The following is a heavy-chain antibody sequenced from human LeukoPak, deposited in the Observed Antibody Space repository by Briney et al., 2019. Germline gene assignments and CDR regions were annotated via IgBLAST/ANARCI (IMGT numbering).Heavy chain of an antibody. CDR2: MWYDGSTK. CDR1: GFTFSSYG. J-gene: IGHJ4*02. V-gene: IGHV3-33*06. Sequence: GRSLRLSCAASGFTFSSYGMHWVRQAPGKGLEWVAVMWYDGSTKYYADSVKGRFTISRDNSKNTLYLQMDSLRAEDTAVYYCAKDGAASTYFDNWGPGTLVTASS. CDR3: AKDGAASTYFDN. D-gene: IGHD4/OR15-4a*01.